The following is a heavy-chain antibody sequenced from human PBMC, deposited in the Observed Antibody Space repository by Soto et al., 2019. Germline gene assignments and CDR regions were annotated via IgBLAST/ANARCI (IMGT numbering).Heavy chain of an antibody. V-gene: IGHV1-2*02. CDR2: INPNTGGK. CDR1: GYTFTDYY. J-gene: IGHJ5*02. D-gene: IGHD6-6*01. Sequence: QVQLVQSGAEVKKPGASVKVSCKASGYTFTDYYMHWVRQAPGQGLEWMGWINPNTGGKNYAQKFQGRVTMTSDTSITTVYMELTRLTSDDTAVYHCARAPSRYITSSKWFDTWGQGALVTVSS. CDR3: ARAPSRYITSSKWFDT.